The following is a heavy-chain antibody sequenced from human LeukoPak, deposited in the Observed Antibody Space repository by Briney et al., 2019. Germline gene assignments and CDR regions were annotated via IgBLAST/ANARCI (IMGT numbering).Heavy chain of an antibody. CDR2: IDPNSGGT. J-gene: IGHJ4*02. D-gene: IGHD5-18*01. CDR1: GYTFTSYY. CDR3: AREAPGSYANDY. Sequence: ASVKVSCKASGYTFTSYYMHWVRQAPGQGLEWMGWIDPNSGGTNYAQKFQGRVTMTRDTSISTAYMELSRLRSDDTAVYYCAREAPGSYANDYWGQGTLVTVSS. V-gene: IGHV1-2*02.